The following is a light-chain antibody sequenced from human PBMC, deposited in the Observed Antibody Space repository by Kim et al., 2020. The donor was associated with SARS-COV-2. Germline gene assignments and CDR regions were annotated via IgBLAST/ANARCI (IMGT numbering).Light chain of an antibody. CDR1: QDIGSG. V-gene: IGKV3-15*01. J-gene: IGKJ5*01. Sequence: AVSPGERATLSCRASQDIGSGLSWYQKKPGQAPRVLIYGASTRAAGIPARFSGSGSGTEFTLTISSLQSDDFAIYYCQQYGYWRAFGQGTRLEIK. CDR2: GAS. CDR3: QQYGYWRA.